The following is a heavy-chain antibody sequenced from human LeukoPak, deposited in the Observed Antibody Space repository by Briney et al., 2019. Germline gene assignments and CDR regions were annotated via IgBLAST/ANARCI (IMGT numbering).Heavy chain of an antibody. J-gene: IGHJ5*02. CDR1: GFTFSGYA. CDR3: VKDSGYYYDILTGPRNWFDP. D-gene: IGHD3-9*01. CDR2: ISRDGYTT. Sequence: GGSLRLSCSASGFTFSGYAMHWVRQAPGKGLEYVSAISRDGYTTYYADSVKGRFTISRDNSKNTLFLQMSRLRAEDKAVYYCVKDSGYYYDILTGPRNWFDPWGQGALVTVSS. V-gene: IGHV3-64D*06.